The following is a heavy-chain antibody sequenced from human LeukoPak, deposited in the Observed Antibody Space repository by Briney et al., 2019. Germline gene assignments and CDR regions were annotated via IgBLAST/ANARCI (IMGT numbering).Heavy chain of an antibody. V-gene: IGHV4-4*07. J-gene: IGHJ3*02. D-gene: IGHD2-15*01. Sequence: SETLSLTCTVSGCSISSYYWSWIRQPAGKGLEWIGRIYTSGSTNYNPSLKSRVTMSVDTSKNQFSLKLSSVTAADTAVYYCARVSVVVTAFDIWGQGTMVTVSS. CDR2: IYTSGST. CDR3: ARVSVVVTAFDI. CDR1: GCSISSYY.